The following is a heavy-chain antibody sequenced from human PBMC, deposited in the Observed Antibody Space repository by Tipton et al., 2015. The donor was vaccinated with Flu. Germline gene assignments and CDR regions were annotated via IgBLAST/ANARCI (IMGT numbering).Heavy chain of an antibody. J-gene: IGHJ5*02. CDR2: IYTSGAT. CDR3: ARVKSNYNDYVGWFDL. D-gene: IGHD4-11*01. CDR1: GGSISSGIYS. V-gene: IGHV4-61*02. Sequence: TLSLTCTVSGGSISSGIYSWSWIRQPAGKGLEWIGRIYTSGATDYNPSLKSRVTISLDTSKNQFSLELSSVTAAETATYFCARVKSNYNDYVGWFDLWGQGTLVTVS.